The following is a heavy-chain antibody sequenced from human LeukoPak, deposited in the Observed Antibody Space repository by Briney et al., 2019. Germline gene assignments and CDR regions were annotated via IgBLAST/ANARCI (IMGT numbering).Heavy chain of an antibody. Sequence: SETLSLTCTVSDDSISGYYYIWIRQPPGKGLEWIAYIYPSGSTKYNPSLKGPVTVSVDTSKNQLSLRLSSVTAADTAVYYCARRAAATRAFDIWGQGTTGTVSS. CDR1: DDSISGYY. J-gene: IGHJ3*02. D-gene: IGHD6-25*01. CDR2: IYPSGST. V-gene: IGHV4-4*09. CDR3: ARRAAATRAFDI.